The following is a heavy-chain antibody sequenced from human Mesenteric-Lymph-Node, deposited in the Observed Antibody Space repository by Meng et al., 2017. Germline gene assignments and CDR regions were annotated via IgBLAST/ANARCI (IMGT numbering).Heavy chain of an antibody. CDR2: INHSGDT. D-gene: IGHD3-10*01. CDR1: GGSFSDYY. J-gene: IGHJ6*02. CDR3: ARGPPMVGYGMDV. V-gene: IGHV4-34*01. Sequence: SETLSLTCSVYGGSFSDYYWSWSRQSPGKGLEWIGDINHSGDTTYNPSLKSRVTISLDTSKNQFSLNLTSVTAADTAVYYCARGPPMVGYGMDVWGQGTMVTVSS.